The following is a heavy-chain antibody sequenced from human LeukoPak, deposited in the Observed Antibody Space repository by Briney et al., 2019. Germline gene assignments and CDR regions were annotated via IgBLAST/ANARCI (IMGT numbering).Heavy chain of an antibody. J-gene: IGHJ4*02. CDR1: GFTFSSYS. V-gene: IGHV3-21*01. Sequence: GGSLRLSCAASGFTFSSYSMNWVRQAPGKGLEWVSSISSSSSYIYYADSVKGRFTVSRDNAKNSLYLQMNSLRAEDTAVYYCARETITYYYDSWGQGTLVTVSS. D-gene: IGHD3-22*01. CDR3: ARETITYYYDS. CDR2: ISSSSSYI.